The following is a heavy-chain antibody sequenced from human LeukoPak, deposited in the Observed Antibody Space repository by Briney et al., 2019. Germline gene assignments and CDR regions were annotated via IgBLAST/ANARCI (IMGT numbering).Heavy chain of an antibody. CDR3: AKDDYGSFDY. J-gene: IGHJ4*02. CDR2: INGDGSTT. V-gene: IGHV3-74*01. D-gene: IGHD3-10*01. CDR1: GFTFSSYS. Sequence: GGSLRLSCAASGFTFSSYSMNWVRQAPGKGLVWVSRINGDGSTTNYADSVKGRFTISRDNARNTLYLQMNSLRPEDTAVYYCAKDDYGSFDYWGQGTLATVSS.